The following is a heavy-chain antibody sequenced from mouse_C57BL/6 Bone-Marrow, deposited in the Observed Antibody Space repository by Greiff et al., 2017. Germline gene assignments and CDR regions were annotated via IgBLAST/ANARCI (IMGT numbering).Heavy chain of an antibody. CDR1: GFTFSSYG. Sequence: EVMLVESGGDLVKPGGSLKLSCAASGFTFSSYGMSWVRQTPDKRLEWVATISSGGSYTYYPDSVKGRFTISRDNAKNTLYLQMSSLKSEDTAMYYCARLLDYAMDYWGQGTSVTVSS. J-gene: IGHJ4*01. CDR2: ISSGGSYT. V-gene: IGHV5-6*01. CDR3: ARLLDYAMDY.